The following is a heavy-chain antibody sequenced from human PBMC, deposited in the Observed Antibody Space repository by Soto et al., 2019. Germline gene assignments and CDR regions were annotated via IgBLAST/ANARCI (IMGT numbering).Heavy chain of an antibody. CDR2: VWYDGGNK. Sequence: QVQLVESGGGVVQPGRSLGLSCTASGFTFSNYAMHWVRQAPGKGLEWVAVVWYDGGNKYYADSVKGRFTISRDNSDNILYLQMNGPRVEDTAVYYCARGGAGRYMYYFDYWGQGTLVTVSS. J-gene: IGHJ4*02. CDR1: GFTFSNYA. D-gene: IGHD1-26*01. V-gene: IGHV3-33*01. CDR3: ARGGAGRYMYYFDY.